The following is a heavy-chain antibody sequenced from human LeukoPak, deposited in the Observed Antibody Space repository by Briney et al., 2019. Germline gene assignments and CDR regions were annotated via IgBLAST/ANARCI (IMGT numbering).Heavy chain of an antibody. J-gene: IGHJ1*01. V-gene: IGHV3-13*01. Sequence: PGGSLRLSCAASGFTFSSYDMHWVRQATGKGLEWVSGIGTAGDTYYPGSVKGRFTISRDNSKNTLYLQMNSLRAEDTAVYYCARAWYYYDSSGPEYFQHWGQGSLVTVSS. CDR2: IGTAGDT. CDR1: GFTFSSYD. CDR3: ARAWYYYDSSGPEYFQH. D-gene: IGHD3-22*01.